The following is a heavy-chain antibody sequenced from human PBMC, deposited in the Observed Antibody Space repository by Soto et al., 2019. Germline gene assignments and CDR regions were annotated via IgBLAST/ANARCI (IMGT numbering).Heavy chain of an antibody. V-gene: IGHV3-48*02. CDR1: GFTFSSYS. J-gene: IGHJ6*02. CDR3: ARGGWDLPPYYYYYGMDV. D-gene: IGHD1-26*01. Sequence: EVQLVESGGGFVQPGGSLRLSCAASGFTFSSYSMNWVRQAPGKGLEWVSYISSSSSTIYYADSVKGRFTISRDNAKNSLYLQMNSLRDEDTAVYYCARGGWDLPPYYYYYGMDVWGQGTTVTVSS. CDR2: ISSSSSTI.